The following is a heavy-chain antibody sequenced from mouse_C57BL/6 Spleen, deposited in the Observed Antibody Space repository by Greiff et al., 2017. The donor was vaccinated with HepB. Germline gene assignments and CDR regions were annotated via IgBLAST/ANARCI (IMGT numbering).Heavy chain of an antibody. D-gene: IGHD4-1*01. V-gene: IGHV1-81*01. CDR1: GYTFTSYG. CDR3: APNWGAWFAY. J-gene: IGHJ3*01. CDR2: IYPRSGNT. Sequence: QVQLKESGAELARPGASVKLSCKASGYTFTSYGISWVKQRTGQGLEWIGEIYPRSGNTYYNEKFKGKATLTADKSSSTAYMELRSLTSEDSAVYFCAPNWGAWFAYWGQGTLVTVSA.